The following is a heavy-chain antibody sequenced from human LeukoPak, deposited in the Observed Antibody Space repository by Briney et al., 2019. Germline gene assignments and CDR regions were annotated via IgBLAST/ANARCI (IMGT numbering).Heavy chain of an antibody. CDR2: IYPGDSDP. D-gene: IGHD1-1*01. CDR1: GYRFTSYW. Sequence: GESLKISCKGSGYRFTSYWIGWVRQMPGKGLEWMGTIYPGDSDPRYSPSFQGQVTISADKSISAAYLQWSSLKATDTAMYYCAGEYDDGAFDIWGQGTMVTVS. J-gene: IGHJ3*02. CDR3: AGEYDDGAFDI. V-gene: IGHV5-51*01.